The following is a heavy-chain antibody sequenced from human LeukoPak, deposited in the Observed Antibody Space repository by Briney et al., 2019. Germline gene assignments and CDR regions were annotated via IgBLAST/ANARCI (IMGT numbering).Heavy chain of an antibody. CDR1: GGSISSYY. J-gene: IGHJ4*02. D-gene: IGHD6-19*01. CDR2: IYSSGIT. CDR3: AKLVSSDWVAY. V-gene: IGHV4-59*08. Sequence: EPSETLSLTCTVSGGSISSYYWSWLRQPPGKGLEWIGYIYSSGITNYNPSLKSRVTMSVDTSKNQFSLKLTSVTAADTAVYYCAKLVSSDWVAYWGQGTLVTVSS.